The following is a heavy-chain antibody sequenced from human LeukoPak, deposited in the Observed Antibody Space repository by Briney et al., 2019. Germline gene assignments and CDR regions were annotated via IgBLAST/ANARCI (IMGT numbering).Heavy chain of an antibody. D-gene: IGHD3-10*01. CDR2: INYSGAT. J-gene: IGHJ5*02. V-gene: IGHV4-30-4*01. CDR1: GGSISSGDYY. Sequence: PSETLSLTCTVSGGSISSGDYYWTWIRQPPGKGLEWNGYINYSGATYYNPSLKSRVTISVDTSKNLFSLKLSSVAAADTAVYYCARSSGYYGSGSYVDPWGQGTLVTVSS. CDR3: ARSSGYYGSGSYVDP.